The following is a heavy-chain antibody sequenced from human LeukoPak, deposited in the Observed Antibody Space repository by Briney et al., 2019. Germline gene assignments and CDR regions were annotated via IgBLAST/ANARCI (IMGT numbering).Heavy chain of an antibody. D-gene: IGHD6-13*01. CDR2: MNPNSGNT. CDR3: ASRYSRSWYDFSNKLDY. J-gene: IGHJ4*02. CDR1: GYTFTGYD. V-gene: IGHV1-8*01. Sequence: GASVKVSCMASGYTFTGYDINWVPQATGQGLECMGWMNPNSGNTGYAQKFQGRVTMTRNTSISTAYMELSSLRSAEKAEYYCASRYSRSWYDFSNKLDYWGQGTLLTVST.